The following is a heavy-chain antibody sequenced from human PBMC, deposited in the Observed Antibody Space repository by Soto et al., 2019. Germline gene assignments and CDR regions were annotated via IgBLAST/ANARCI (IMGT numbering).Heavy chain of an antibody. J-gene: IGHJ4*02. D-gene: IGHD3-22*01. CDR1: GGSISSGDYY. CDR3: ARDEYFDSSGFLL. Sequence: QVQLQESGPGLMKPSQTLSLTCTVSGGSISSGDYYWSWFRQPPGKGLEWIGYIFYNGLTYYSPSLKSRITISVDTSKNQLSLKLSSVTAADTAVYYCARDEYFDSSGFLLWGQGTLVTVSS. CDR2: IFYNGLT. V-gene: IGHV4-30-4*01.